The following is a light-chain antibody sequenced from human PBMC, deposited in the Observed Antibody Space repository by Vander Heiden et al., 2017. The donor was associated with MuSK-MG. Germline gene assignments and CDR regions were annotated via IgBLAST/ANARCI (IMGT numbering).Light chain of an antibody. CDR1: SSNIGAGSD. CDR3: QSYDSSLSLYV. J-gene: IGLJ1*01. Sequence: QSVLTQPPSVSGAPGQRVTISCTGSSSNIGAGSDVHWYQQLPGTAPKLLIDGNSNRPSGVPDRFSGSKAGTSASRAITGLQAEDEADYYCQSYDSSLSLYVFGSGTKVTVL. CDR2: GNS. V-gene: IGLV1-40*01.